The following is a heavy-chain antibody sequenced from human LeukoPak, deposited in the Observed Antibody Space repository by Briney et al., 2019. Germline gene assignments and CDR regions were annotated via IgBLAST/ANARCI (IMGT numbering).Heavy chain of an antibody. CDR3: ARIRTREEGMDY. CDR1: GYTLTGYY. D-gene: IGHD6-13*01. V-gene: IGHV1-2*02. Sequence: ASVKVSCKASGYTLTGYYMHWVRQAPGQGLEWMGWINPNSGGTTYAQKFQGRVTMTRDTSISTAYMELSRLRSDDTAVYYCARIRTREEGMDYWGQGTLVTVSS. CDR2: INPNSGGT. J-gene: IGHJ4*02.